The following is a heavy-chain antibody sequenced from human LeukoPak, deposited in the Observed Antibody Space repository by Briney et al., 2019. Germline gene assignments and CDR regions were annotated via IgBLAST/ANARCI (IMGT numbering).Heavy chain of an antibody. V-gene: IGHV4-59*01. D-gene: IGHD2-15*01. Sequence: PSETLSLTCTVSGGSISSYYWSWIRQPPGKGLEWIGYIYYSGSTNYNPSLKSRVTISVDTSKNQFSLKLSSVTAADTAVYYCARGRCSGGSCFNYYYYYMDVWGKGTTVTVSS. CDR1: GGSISSYY. CDR2: IYYSGST. CDR3: ARGRCSGGSCFNYYYYYMDV. J-gene: IGHJ6*03.